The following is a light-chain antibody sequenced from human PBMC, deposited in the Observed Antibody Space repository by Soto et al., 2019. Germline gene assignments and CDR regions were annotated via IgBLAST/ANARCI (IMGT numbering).Light chain of an antibody. J-gene: IGLJ2*01. CDR3: CSYAGGNTFV. CDR2: EVN. V-gene: IGLV2-23*02. Sequence: QSVLTQPASVSGSPGQSSTISCTGTSTDVESYDLVSWYQEQPGRAPRLLIFEVNKRPSGVSNRFSGSKSGNTASLTISGLQAEDDGDYFCCSYAGGNTFVFGGGTKVTVL. CDR1: STDVESYDL.